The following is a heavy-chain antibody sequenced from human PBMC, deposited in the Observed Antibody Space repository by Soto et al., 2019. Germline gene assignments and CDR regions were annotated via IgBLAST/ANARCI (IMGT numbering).Heavy chain of an antibody. Sequence: QVQLVQSGAEVKKPGPSVKVSCKASGGTFSSYTISWVRQAPGQGLEWMGRIIRILGIANYAQKFQGIVTITADKSTSTAYVTLSSLRSEDTAVYYCARDLGYGSGEEAFDIWGQGTMVTVSS. D-gene: IGHD3-10*01. CDR1: GGTFSSYT. CDR3: ARDLGYGSGEEAFDI. V-gene: IGHV1-69*08. CDR2: IIRILGIA. J-gene: IGHJ3*02.